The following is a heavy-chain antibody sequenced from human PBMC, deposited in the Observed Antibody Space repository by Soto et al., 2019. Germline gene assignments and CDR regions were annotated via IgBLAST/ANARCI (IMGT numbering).Heavy chain of an antibody. D-gene: IGHD3-10*01. CDR3: ARHGSGGRAFDI. V-gene: IGHV4-59*08. J-gene: IGHJ3*02. Sequence: SETLSLTCTVSGGSISGYYWSWIRQPPGKGLEWIGYIYYAGSTNYNPSLKSRVTMSVNTSKNQFSLELTSVTAADTAVYYFARHGSGGRAFDIWGPGTMVTVSS. CDR1: GGSISGYY. CDR2: IYYAGST.